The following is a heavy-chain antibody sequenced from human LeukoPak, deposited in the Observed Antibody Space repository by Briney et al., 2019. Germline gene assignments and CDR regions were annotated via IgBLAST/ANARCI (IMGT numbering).Heavy chain of an antibody. V-gene: IGHV3-66*02. Sequence: GGSLRLSCAASGFTVRSNYMSWVRQAPGKGLEWFAVINLGGSTYDAASVTGRFTIPRENSKITLYLQMNGLRAEDTAVYYCARGMYYYGSGSYYRVDSFDIWGQGTMVTVSS. CDR1: GFTVRSNY. J-gene: IGHJ3*02. CDR2: INLGGST. D-gene: IGHD3-10*01. CDR3: ARGMYYYGSGSYYRVDSFDI.